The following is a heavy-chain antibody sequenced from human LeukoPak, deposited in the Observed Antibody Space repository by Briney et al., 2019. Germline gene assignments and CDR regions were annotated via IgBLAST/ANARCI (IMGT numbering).Heavy chain of an antibody. CDR2: ISGSGDTI. CDR1: GFTFSSYE. Sequence: GGSLRLSCVTSGFTFSSYEMNWVRQAPGKGLEWVSYISGSGDTIYYADSVKGRFTVSRVNAKHSLYLQMSSLRVDDTAVYYCTPAVPSVDEGQWGQGTLVTVSS. V-gene: IGHV3-48*03. CDR3: TPAVPSVDEGQ. J-gene: IGHJ4*02.